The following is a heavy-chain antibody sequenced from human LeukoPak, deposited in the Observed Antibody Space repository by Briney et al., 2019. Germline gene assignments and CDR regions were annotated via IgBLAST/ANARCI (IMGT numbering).Heavy chain of an antibody. V-gene: IGHV1-18*01. CDR2: ISAYNGNT. Sequence: ASVKVSCKASGGTFSSYAISWVRQAPGQGLEWTGWISAYNGNTNYAQKLQGRVTMTTDTSTSTAYMELRSLRSDDTAVYYCARDRGDYPFDPWGQGTLVTVSS. J-gene: IGHJ5*02. D-gene: IGHD4-17*01. CDR1: GGTFSSYA. CDR3: ARDRGDYPFDP.